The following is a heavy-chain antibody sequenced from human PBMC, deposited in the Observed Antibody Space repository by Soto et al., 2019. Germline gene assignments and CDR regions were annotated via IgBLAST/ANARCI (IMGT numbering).Heavy chain of an antibody. Sequence: QVQLQESGPGLVKPSETLSLTCTVSGGSISSKYCSWIRQPPWKGLEWIGYMHYSGITTYNPSLKSLVTISVDTSKTQSSLRLSYVTSADTAVYYCARPRSAAHYGFDALDIWGHGKMVTVSP. CDR1: GGSISSKY. V-gene: IGHV4-59*08. J-gene: IGHJ3*02. D-gene: IGHD4-17*01. CDR2: MHYSGIT. CDR3: ARPRSAAHYGFDALDI.